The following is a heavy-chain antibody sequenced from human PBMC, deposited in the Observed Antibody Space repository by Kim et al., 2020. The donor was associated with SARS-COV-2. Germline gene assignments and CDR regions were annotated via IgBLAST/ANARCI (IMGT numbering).Heavy chain of an antibody. CDR1: GFYFGSYI. CDR3: ARERQELLRGNYFDY. Sequence: GGSLRLSCATSGFYFGSYIMNWVRQAPGKGLEWVSSISATSSYIYYADSVKGRFTVSRDNAKNSLLLQMNSPRGEDAAVYYCARERQELLRGNYFDYWG. D-gene: IGHD4-4*01. V-gene: IGHV3-21*01. J-gene: IGHJ4*01. CDR2: ISATSSYI.